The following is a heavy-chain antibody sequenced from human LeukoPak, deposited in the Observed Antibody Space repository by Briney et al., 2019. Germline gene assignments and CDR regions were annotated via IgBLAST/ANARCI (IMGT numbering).Heavy chain of an antibody. J-gene: IGHJ4*02. D-gene: IGHD3-22*01. V-gene: IGHV3-74*01. CDR3: ASSMIVVATFDY. CDR2: INSDGSST. Sequence: GGSLRLSCAASGFTFSSYWMHWVRQAPGKGLVWVSRINSDGSSTSYADSVKGRFTISRDNSKNTLYLQMNSLRAEDTAVYYCASSMIVVATFDYWGQGTLVTVSS. CDR1: GFTFSSYW.